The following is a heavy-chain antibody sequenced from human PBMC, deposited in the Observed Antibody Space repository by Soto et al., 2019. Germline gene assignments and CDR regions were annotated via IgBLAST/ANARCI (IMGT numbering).Heavy chain of an antibody. V-gene: IGHV3-33*01. J-gene: IGHJ4*02. Sequence: GGSLRLSCAASGFTFSSNGMHWVRQAPGKGLEWVAVIWYDGSNKYYADSVKGRFTISRDNSKSTLYLQMNSLRAEDTAVYYCARELPGLGFTNSSTARGTYYWCQATLLTLSS. CDR3: ARELPGLGFTNSSTARGTYY. CDR1: GFTFSSNG. CDR2: IWYDGSNK. D-gene: IGHD3-3*01.